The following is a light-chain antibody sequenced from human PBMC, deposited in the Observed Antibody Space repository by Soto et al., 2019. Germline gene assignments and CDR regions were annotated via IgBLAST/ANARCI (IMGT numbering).Light chain of an antibody. CDR3: SLLDDILNGYV. V-gene: IGLV1-44*01. CDR2: SNS. CDR1: SSNIGGNT. Sequence: QSVLTQPPSTSGTPGQRVTISCSGSSSNIGGNTVTWYQQLPGAAPKLLIFSNSLRPSGIPDRFSGSKSGTSASLAISGLRSEDEADYYCSLLDDILNGYVFGTGTKVTVL. J-gene: IGLJ1*01.